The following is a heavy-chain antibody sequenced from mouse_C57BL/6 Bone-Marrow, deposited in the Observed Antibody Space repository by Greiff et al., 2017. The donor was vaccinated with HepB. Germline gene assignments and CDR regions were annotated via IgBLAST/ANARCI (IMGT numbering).Heavy chain of an antibody. CDR1: GYTFTSYW. CDR3: ARSSYYGNPFDY. Sequence: QVQLKQPGAELVRPGTSVKLSCKASGYTFTSYWMHWVKQRPGQGLEWIGVIDPSDSYTNYNQKFKGKATLTVDTSSSTAYMQLSSLTSEDSAVYYCARSSYYGNPFDYWGQGTTLTVSS. J-gene: IGHJ2*01. CDR2: IDPSDSYT. D-gene: IGHD2-1*01. V-gene: IGHV1-59*01.